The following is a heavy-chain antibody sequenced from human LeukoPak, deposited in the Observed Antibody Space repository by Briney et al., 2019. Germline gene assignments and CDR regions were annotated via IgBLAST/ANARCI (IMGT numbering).Heavy chain of an antibody. CDR1: GGTFSSYA. Sequence: SVKVSCKASGGTFSSYAISWVRQAPGQGLEWMGGIIPIFGTANYAQKFQGRVTITTDESTSTAYMELSSLRSEDTAVYYCARRDNTAMAPFDDWGQGTLVTVSS. D-gene: IGHD5-18*01. V-gene: IGHV1-69*05. J-gene: IGHJ4*02. CDR3: ARRDNTAMAPFDD. CDR2: IIPIFGTA.